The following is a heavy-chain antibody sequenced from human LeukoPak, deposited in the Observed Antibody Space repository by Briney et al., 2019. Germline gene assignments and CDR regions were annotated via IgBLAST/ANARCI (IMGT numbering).Heavy chain of an antibody. J-gene: IGHJ4*02. CDR3: AREEMGGTARSGALY. D-gene: IGHD3-10*01. V-gene: IGHV3-21*01. CDR1: GFTVSTSV. Sequence: PGGSLRLSCAASGFTVSTSVMHWVRQAPGKGLEWVSSISANSSYIYYADSVKGRFTISRDNARNSLYLQMNNLRAEDTAVYYCAREEMGGTARSGALYWGQGTLVTVSS. CDR2: ISANSSYI.